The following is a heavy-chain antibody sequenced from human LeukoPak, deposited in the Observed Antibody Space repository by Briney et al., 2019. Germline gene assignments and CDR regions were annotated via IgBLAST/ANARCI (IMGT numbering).Heavy chain of an antibody. Sequence: GRSLRLSCAASGFSLSSYSINWVRQDPGKGLEWDSSIRSTIRYISYADSLKDPSSISRTTAKNSMFLQMNSLRAKDTALYYCARGEGVPAAGPSQREQEHYFDYWGQGTLVTVSS. CDR1: GFSLSSYS. CDR3: ARGEGVPAAGPSQREQEHYFDY. CDR2: IRSTIRYI. V-gene: IGHV3-21*01. J-gene: IGHJ4*02. D-gene: IGHD6-13*01.